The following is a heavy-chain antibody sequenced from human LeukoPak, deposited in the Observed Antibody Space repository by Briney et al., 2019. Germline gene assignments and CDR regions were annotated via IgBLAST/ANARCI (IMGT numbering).Heavy chain of an antibody. J-gene: IGHJ4*02. Sequence: RGSLRLSCAASGFTVSSNYMSWVRQAPGKGLEWVSVIYSGGSTYYADSVKGRFTISRDNSKNTLYLQMNSLRAEDTAVYYCASRDDFWSGYYTYWGQGTLVTVSS. CDR3: ASRDDFWSGYYTY. CDR2: IYSGGST. D-gene: IGHD3-3*01. V-gene: IGHV3-53*01. CDR1: GFTVSSNY.